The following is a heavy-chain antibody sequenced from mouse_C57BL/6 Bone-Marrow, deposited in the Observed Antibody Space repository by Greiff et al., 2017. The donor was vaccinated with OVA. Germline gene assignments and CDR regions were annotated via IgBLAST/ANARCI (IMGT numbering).Heavy chain of an antibody. CDR3: GRHWDDSWYVDV. Sequence: EVQGVESGGGLVQPKGSLKLSCAASGFSFNTYAMNLVRQAPGKGLEWVARIRSKSNNYATYYADSVKVRFTISTDDSERRHDLVMNNLKTEETAMYYCGRHWDDSWYVDVWGTGTTVTVSS. V-gene: IGHV10-1*01. D-gene: IGHD2-4*01. J-gene: IGHJ1*03. CDR2: IRSKSNNYAT. CDR1: GFSFNTYA.